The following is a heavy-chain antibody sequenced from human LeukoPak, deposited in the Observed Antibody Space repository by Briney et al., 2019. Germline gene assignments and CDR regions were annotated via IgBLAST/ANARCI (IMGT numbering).Heavy chain of an antibody. CDR1: GYTFTSYG. CDR3: ARESPKYCSSTSCFPDS. Sequence: ASVKVSCKASGYTFTSYGISWVRQAPGQGLKWMGWISAYNGNTNYAQKLQGRVTMTRDTSTSTVFMELYSLRSEDTAVYYCARESPKYCSSTSCFPDSWGQGTLVTVSS. D-gene: IGHD2-2*01. J-gene: IGHJ4*02. V-gene: IGHV1-18*01. CDR2: ISAYNGNT.